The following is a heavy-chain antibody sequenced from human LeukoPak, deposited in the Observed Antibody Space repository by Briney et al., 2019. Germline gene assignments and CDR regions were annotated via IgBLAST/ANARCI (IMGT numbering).Heavy chain of an antibody. CDR1: GYTFTGYH. D-gene: IGHD6-19*01. J-gene: IGHJ4*02. CDR2: INPNSGGT. CDR3: ARDKGGAVAGVFDY. V-gene: IGHV1-2*02. Sequence: ASVKVSCKASGYTFTGYHMHWVRQAPGQGLEWMGWINPNSGGTNYAQKFQGRVTMTRDTSISTAYMELSRLRSDDTAVYYCARDKGGAVAGVFDYWGKGTLVTVSS.